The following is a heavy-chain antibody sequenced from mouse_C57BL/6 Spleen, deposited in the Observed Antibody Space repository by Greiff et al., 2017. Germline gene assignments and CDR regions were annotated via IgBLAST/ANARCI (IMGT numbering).Heavy chain of an antibody. CDR3: ARGYYYGSSRYYFDY. Sequence: QVQLQQSGPELVKPGASVKISCKASGYAFSSSWINWVKQRPGKGLEWIGRIYPGDGDTNYNGKFKGKATLTADKSSSTAYMQLSSLTSEDSAVYFCARGYYYGSSRYYFDYWGQGTTLTVSS. CDR2: IYPGDGDT. D-gene: IGHD1-1*01. CDR1: GYAFSSSW. J-gene: IGHJ2*01. V-gene: IGHV1-82*01.